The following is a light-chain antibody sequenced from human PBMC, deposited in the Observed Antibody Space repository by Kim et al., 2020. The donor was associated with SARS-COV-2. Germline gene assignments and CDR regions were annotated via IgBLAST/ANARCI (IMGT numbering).Light chain of an antibody. Sequence: SGAPGQTAIITCSGDKLGDKYACWYQQKPGQSPVLVIYQDNKRPSGIPERFSGSNSGNTATLTISGTQAMDEADYYCQAWDISTVVFGGGTQLTVL. CDR3: QAWDISTVV. V-gene: IGLV3-1*01. CDR2: QDN. J-gene: IGLJ2*01. CDR1: KLGDKY.